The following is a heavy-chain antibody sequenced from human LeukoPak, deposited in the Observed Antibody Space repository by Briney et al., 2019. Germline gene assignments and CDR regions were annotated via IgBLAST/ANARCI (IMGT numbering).Heavy chain of an antibody. D-gene: IGHD6-19*01. V-gene: IGHV3-23*01. CDR3: ANSKVADFHY. CDR2: ISGSGSST. CDR1: GSTFSSYA. Sequence: PGGSLRLSCAASGSTFSSYAMSWVRQAPGKGLEWVSGISGSGSSTYYADSVKGRFTISRDNSKNTVYLQMNSLRVDDTAVYYYANSKVADFHYWGQGTRVTVSS. J-gene: IGHJ4*02.